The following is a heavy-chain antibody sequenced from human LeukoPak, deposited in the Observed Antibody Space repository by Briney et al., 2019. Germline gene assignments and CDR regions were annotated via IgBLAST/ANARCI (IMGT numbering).Heavy chain of an antibody. V-gene: IGHV1-69*04. D-gene: IGHD6-13*01. J-gene: IGHJ4*02. CDR1: GGTFSSYA. CDR3: ARALVTGFIAAAGYYFDY. Sequence: ASVKVSCKASGGTFSSYAISWVRQAPGQGLEWMGRIIPILGIANYAQKFQGRVTITADKSTSTAYMELSSLRSEDTAVYYCARALVTGFIAAAGYYFDYWGQGTLVTVSS. CDR2: IIPILGIA.